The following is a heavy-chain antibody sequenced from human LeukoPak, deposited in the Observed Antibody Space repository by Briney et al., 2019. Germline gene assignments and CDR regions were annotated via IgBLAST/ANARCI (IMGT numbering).Heavy chain of an antibody. D-gene: IGHD4-23*01. CDR3: VKDFCRGGNCPFPFFDS. Sequence: GGSLRLSCIASGFTISGHAMSWVRQAPAKGLEWVSITVAGYSETHYADSVRGRFTISRDDSSNTLSLEMNSLRADDTGTYYCVKDFCRGGNCPFPFFDSWGQGTVVTVSS. CDR2: TVAGYSET. V-gene: IGHV3-23*01. J-gene: IGHJ4*02. CDR1: GFTISGHA.